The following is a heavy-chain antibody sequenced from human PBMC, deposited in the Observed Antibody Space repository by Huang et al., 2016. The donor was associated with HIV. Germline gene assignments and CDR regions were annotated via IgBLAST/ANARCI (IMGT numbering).Heavy chain of an antibody. CDR3: ARDATKNPRGWFDP. CDR1: GGSLSGYY. CDR2: IIHLGSP. D-gene: IGHD3-10*01. J-gene: IGHJ5*02. Sequence: QVHLQQWGAGLLKSAETLSLTCAVYGGSLSGYYWSWLRLTPGKGLEWIAEIIHLGSPNYNPSLTSRVSISMDASKKQFSLKLRSISDADTAVYFCARDATKNPRGWFDPWGQGTLVTVSS. V-gene: IGHV4-34*02.